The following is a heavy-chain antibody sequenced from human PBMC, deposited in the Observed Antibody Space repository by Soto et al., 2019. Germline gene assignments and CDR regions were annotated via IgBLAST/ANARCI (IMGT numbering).Heavy chain of an antibody. CDR2: ISWDGGST. CDR3: ATSPRGGSYYYGMDV. CDR1: GFTFDDYT. Sequence: GGSLRLSCAASGFTFDDYTMHWVRQAPGKGLEWVSLISWDGGSTYYADSVKGRFTISRDNSKNSLYLQMNSLRTEDTALYYCATSPRGGSYYYGMDVWGQGTTATVSS. D-gene: IGHD5-12*01. J-gene: IGHJ6*02. V-gene: IGHV3-43*01.